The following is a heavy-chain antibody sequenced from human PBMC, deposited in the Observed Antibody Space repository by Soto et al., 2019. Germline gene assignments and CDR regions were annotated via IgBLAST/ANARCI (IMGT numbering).Heavy chain of an antibody. CDR2: IIPVFGTT. V-gene: IGHV1-69*01. J-gene: IGHJ3*02. D-gene: IGHD3-22*01. CDR3: ARGLYYYDSSGYSDAFAI. Sequence: QVQLLQSGTEVKKPGSSVKVSCQASGGTFSSYGVSWVRQAPGQGREWMGRIIPVFGTTHHAQKFRGRVTLAADESTSTAYMELSSLRSEDTAVYYCARGLYYYDSSGYSDAFAIWGQGTLVTVSS. CDR1: GGTFSSYG.